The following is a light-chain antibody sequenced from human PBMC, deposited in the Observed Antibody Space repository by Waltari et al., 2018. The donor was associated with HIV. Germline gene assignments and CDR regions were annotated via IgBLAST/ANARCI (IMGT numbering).Light chain of an antibody. CDR3: SSWTTSTTRV. CDR1: NEDVGAYNY. J-gene: IGLJ3*02. CDR2: EVT. Sequence: QSALTQPASVSGSPGQSITISCTGTNEDVGAYNYVSWYQQHPGNAPKLFIYEVTNRPSGISARFSGSKSGNTASLTISGLQAEDEADYHCSSWTTSTTRVFGGGTKVTVL. V-gene: IGLV2-14*03.